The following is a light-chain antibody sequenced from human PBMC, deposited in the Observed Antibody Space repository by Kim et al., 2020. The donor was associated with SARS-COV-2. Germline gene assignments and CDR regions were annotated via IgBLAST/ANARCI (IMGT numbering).Light chain of an antibody. V-gene: IGKV1-39*01. CDR2: AAT. CDR3: QQSYSVPFT. J-gene: IGKJ2*01. CDR1: QSIYTY. Sequence: SASVGDRVSITCRASQSIYTYLYWYQQKPGQAPNLLISAATNLQSGVPRRFSGSGSGTDFTLAISDLQPEDFATYYCQQSYSVPFTFGQGTKLEIK.